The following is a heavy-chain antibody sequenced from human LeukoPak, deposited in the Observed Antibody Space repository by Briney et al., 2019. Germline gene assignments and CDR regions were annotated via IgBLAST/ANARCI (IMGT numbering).Heavy chain of an antibody. V-gene: IGHV4-34*01. CDR1: GGSFSGYY. J-gene: IGHJ6*03. CDR2: INHSGST. Sequence: PSETLSLTCAVYGGSFSGYYWSWIRQPPGKGLEWIGEINHSGSTNYNPSLKSRVTISVDTSKNQFSLKLSSVTAADTAVYYCARRRRFAYCYYYMDVWGKGTTVTISS. CDR3: ARRRRFAYCYYYMDV. D-gene: IGHD3-3*01.